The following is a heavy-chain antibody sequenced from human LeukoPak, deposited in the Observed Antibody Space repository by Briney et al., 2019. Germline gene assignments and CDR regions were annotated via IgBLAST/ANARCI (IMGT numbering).Heavy chain of an antibody. Sequence: PGGSLRLSCAASGFTFSSYAMHWVRQAPGKGLEWVAVISYDGSNKYYADSVKGRFTISRDNSKNTLYLQMNSLRAEDTAVYYCARPIAAVVGNWFDPGAREPWSPSPQ. D-gene: IGHD6-13*01. CDR2: ISYDGSNK. CDR1: GFTFSSYA. CDR3: ARPIAAVVGNWFDP. V-gene: IGHV3-30-3*01. J-gene: IGHJ5*02.